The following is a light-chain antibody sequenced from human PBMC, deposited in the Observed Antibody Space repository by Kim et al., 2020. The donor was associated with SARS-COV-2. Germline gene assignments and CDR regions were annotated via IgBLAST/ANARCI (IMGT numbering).Light chain of an antibody. J-gene: IGLJ2*01. CDR1: KLGYKY. CDR3: QAWDRSTAV. Sequence: VPPGQTASITCSGDKLGYKYACWYQQKAGQSPVLVIYQDTKRPSGIPERFSGSNSGNTATLTISGTQTMDEADYYCQAWDRSTAVFGGGTKLTVL. CDR2: QDT. V-gene: IGLV3-1*01.